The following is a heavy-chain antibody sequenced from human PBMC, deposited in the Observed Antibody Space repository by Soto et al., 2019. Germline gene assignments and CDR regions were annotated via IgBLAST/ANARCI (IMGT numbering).Heavy chain of an antibody. V-gene: IGHV1-18*01. Sequence: QVHLVQSGAEVKKPGASVKVSCKGSGYGFTTYGIPWVRQAPGQGLEWMPWISAHNGTTNNAQKLQGRVTVTRDTSTSTAYMELRSLRSDDTAVYYCARGRYGDYWGQGALVTVSS. CDR1: GYGFTTYG. D-gene: IGHD1-1*01. J-gene: IGHJ4*02. CDR2: ISAHNGTT. CDR3: ARGRYGDY.